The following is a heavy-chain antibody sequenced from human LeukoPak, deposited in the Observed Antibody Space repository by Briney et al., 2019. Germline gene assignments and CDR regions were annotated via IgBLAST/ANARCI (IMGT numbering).Heavy chain of an antibody. D-gene: IGHD2-15*01. V-gene: IGHV3-21*01. CDR2: ISSSGSYI. Sequence: GGSLRLSCAASGFTVSSYSRNWGRQAPGKGREGLSSISSSGSYIYYADSVKGRFTISRDNSKNTLYLQMNSLRAEDTAVYYCAKGGSCPCYYMDVWGKGTTVTVSS. CDR3: AKGGSCPCYYMDV. CDR1: GFTVSSYS. J-gene: IGHJ6*03.